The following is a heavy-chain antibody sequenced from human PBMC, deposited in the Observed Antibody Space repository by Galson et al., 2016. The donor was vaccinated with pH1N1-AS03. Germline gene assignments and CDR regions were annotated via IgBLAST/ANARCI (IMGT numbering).Heavy chain of an antibody. CDR2: ISSTGYI. CDR3: SRGDYCSSTSCFWPPLYGMDV. Sequence: SLRLSCAASGFTFTNYSMNWVRQAPGQGLEWVSSISSTGYIYYGDSVKGRFTISRDNVKNSLYLQMTSLRAEDTAVYYCSRGDYCSSTSCFWPPLYGMDVWGQGTTVTVSS. J-gene: IGHJ6*02. CDR1: GFTFTNYS. V-gene: IGHV3-21*01. D-gene: IGHD2-2*01.